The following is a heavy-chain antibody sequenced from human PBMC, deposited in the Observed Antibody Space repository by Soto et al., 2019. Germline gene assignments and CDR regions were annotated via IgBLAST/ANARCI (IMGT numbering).Heavy chain of an antibody. Sequence: PSETLSLTCTVSGGSISPYYWSWIRQPPGKGLEWIGYTSHSGSTNYSPSLESRVTISVDTSKNQFSLKLTSVSAADTAIDFCATHRYGDYDDAFDIWGKGTMVT. V-gene: IGHV4-59*08. D-gene: IGHD4-17*01. CDR1: GGSISPYY. CDR2: TSHSGST. J-gene: IGHJ3*02. CDR3: ATHRYGDYDDAFDI.